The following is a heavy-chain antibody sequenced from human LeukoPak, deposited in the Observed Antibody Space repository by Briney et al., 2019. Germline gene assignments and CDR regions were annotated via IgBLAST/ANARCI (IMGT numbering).Heavy chain of an antibody. V-gene: IGHV3-48*03. CDR2: ISSDGNTE. J-gene: IGHJ4*02. CDR3: ARDIVNGPFVTSLES. D-gene: IGHD2-8*01. CDR1: GFSLTTYP. Sequence: GGSLRLSCAASGFSLTTYPMNWIRQVPGKGLEWVSHISSDGNTEYYADSVRVRFTMSRDNAKNSLDLHMNTLRTEDTAVYYCARDIVNGPFVTSLESWGQGALVTVSS.